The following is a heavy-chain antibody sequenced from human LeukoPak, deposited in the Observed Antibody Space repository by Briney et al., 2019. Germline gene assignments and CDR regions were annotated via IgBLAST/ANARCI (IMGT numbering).Heavy chain of an antibody. J-gene: IGHJ3*01. V-gene: IGHV4-39*01. CDR1: GGFISSGGYY. CDR3: ARNPPNYYESSGRMGAFDV. CDR2: VHHSGIT. D-gene: IGHD3-22*01. Sequence: PSETLSLTCVVSGGFISSGGYYWGWIRHPPEKGLEWIGCVHHSGITYYNTSLKSRVTISVDKSKNQFSLELTSVTAADTAVYYCARNPPNYYESSGRMGAFDVWGQGTMVTVSS.